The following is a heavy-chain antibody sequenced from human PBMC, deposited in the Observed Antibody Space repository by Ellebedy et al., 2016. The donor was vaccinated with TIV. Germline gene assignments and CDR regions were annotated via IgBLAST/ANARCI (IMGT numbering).Heavy chain of an antibody. V-gene: IGHV1-46*01. J-gene: IGHJ6*02. D-gene: IGHD2-2*01. CDR1: GYTFTSYY. CDR2: INPSGGST. CDR3: ARVGGPAAAIDYGMDV. Sequence: ASVKVSXXASGYTFTSYYMHWVRQAPGQGLEWMGIINPSGGSTSYAQKFQGRVTMTRDTSTSTVYMELSSLRSEDTAVYYCARVGGPAAAIDYGMDVWGQGTTVTVSS.